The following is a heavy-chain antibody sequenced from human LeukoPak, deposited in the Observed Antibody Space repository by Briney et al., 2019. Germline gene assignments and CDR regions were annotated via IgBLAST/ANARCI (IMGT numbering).Heavy chain of an antibody. J-gene: IGHJ4*02. Sequence: ASVKVSCKASGGTFSSYGISWVRQAPGQGLEWMGWISAYNGNTNYAQKLQGRVTMTTDTSTSTAYMELRSLRSDDTAVYYCARDMAIAVAFDYWGQGTLVTVSS. D-gene: IGHD6-19*01. CDR2: ISAYNGNT. V-gene: IGHV1-18*01. CDR1: GGTFSSYG. CDR3: ARDMAIAVAFDY.